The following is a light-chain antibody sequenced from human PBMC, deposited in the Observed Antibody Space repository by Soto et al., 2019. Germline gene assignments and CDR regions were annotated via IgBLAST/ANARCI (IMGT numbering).Light chain of an antibody. Sequence: EIVLTQSPGTLSLSPGERATLSCRASQSVSSSYLAWYQQKPGQAPRLLIYGASSRDTGIPDRFSGSGSGTDFTLTIIRLEPEDFAVYYCQQYGSSLLFTFGPGTKVDIK. J-gene: IGKJ3*01. CDR3: QQYGSSLLFT. CDR1: QSVSSSY. CDR2: GAS. V-gene: IGKV3-20*01.